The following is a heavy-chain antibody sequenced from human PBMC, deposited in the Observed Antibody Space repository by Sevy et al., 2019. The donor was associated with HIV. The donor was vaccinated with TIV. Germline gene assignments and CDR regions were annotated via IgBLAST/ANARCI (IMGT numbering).Heavy chain of an antibody. CDR2: SRNKADSYTT. D-gene: IGHD6-13*01. J-gene: IGHJ4*02. Sequence: GGSLRLSCAASGFTFSDHYMEWVRQAPGKGLEWVGRSRNKADSYTTEYAASVKGRFTISREDSKNSLYLQMNSLKTEETAVYDCTTHAGIAAAGRVFDYWGQGTLVTVSS. CDR3: TTHAGIAAAGRVFDY. V-gene: IGHV3-72*01. CDR1: GFTFSDHY.